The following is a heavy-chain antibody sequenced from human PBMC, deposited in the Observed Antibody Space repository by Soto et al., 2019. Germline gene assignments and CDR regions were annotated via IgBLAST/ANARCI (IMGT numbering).Heavy chain of an antibody. CDR2: NYDGGCT. D-gene: IGHD7-27*01. J-gene: IGHJ4*02. Sequence: HSETLSLTCTVSGDSSSSDNYCWCWIRLHPAKGGEWFGHNYDGGCTYNNPSLTSRVTISVDTSKNQFSLHLRFVSAADTAVYYCARGPAGDKDDYWGQGTLVTVSS. CDR1: GDSSSSDNYC. V-gene: IGHV4-30-4*01. CDR3: ARGPAGDKDDY.